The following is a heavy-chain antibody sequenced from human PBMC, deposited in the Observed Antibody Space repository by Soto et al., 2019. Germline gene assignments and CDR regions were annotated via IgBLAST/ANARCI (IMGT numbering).Heavy chain of an antibody. V-gene: IGHV1-69*02. CDR1: GGTFSSYT. CDR3: ARTSGLIAAAGTSWFDP. Sequence: QVQLVQSGAEVKKPGSSVKVSCKASGGTFSSYTISWVRQAPGQGLEWMGRIIPILGIANYAQKFQGRVTITADKSTSTAYRELSSLRSEDTAVYYCARTSGLIAAAGTSWFDPWGQGTLVTVSS. D-gene: IGHD6-13*01. CDR2: IIPILGIA. J-gene: IGHJ5*02.